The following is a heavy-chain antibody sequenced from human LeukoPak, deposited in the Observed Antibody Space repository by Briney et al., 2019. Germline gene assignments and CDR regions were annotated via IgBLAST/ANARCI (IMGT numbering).Heavy chain of an antibody. CDR2: IYYSRST. CDR1: GGSISSSSYY. J-gene: IGHJ3*02. V-gene: IGHV4-39*01. Sequence: SETLSLTCTVSGGSISSSSYYWGWIRQPPGKGLEWIGSIYYSRSTYYNPSLKSRVTISVDTSKNQFSLKLSSVTAADTAVYYCARRSHLPAAMQEHAFDIWGQGTMVTVSS. D-gene: IGHD2-2*01. CDR3: ARRSHLPAAMQEHAFDI.